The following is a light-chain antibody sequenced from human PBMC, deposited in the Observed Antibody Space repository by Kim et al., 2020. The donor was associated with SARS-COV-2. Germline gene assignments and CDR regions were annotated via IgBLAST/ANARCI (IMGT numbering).Light chain of an antibody. CDR3: QQYGGSPYT. CDR1: HSIGIS. CDR2: AAS. J-gene: IGKJ2*01. V-gene: IGKV3-20*01. Sequence: LSPGEGATLSCRASHSIGISLAWYQEKPGQAPRLLIYAASNRATAGIPDRFSGSGSGTDFTLTISRLEPEDFAVYYCQQYGGSPYTFGQGTKLEI.